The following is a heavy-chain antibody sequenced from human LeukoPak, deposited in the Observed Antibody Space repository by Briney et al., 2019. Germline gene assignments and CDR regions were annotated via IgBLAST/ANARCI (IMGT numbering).Heavy chain of an antibody. CDR3: ARNRRIAVAGSGDYYYMDV. CDR1: GFTFNSFS. J-gene: IGHJ6*03. CDR2: VYSSNTYF. Sequence: GVSLTLNCSAYGFTFNSFSMKRLRPAPGQGLVGFISVYSSNTYFYHEHQVKVRITTSTSNAKNSLSMQMNSLRAEDTAVYYCARNRRIAVAGSGDYYYMDVWGKGTTVTVSS. D-gene: IGHD6-19*01. V-gene: IGHV3-21*01.